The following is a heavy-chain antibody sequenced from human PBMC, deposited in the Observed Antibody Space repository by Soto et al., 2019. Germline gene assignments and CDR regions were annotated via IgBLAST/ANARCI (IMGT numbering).Heavy chain of an antibody. Sequence: GQLVETGGDFVQPGESLRLSCVASQFPFDVYSMHWVRQAPGKGLEWVSYIRHTTSATFYAGALKGRLTISRDNRMNSLFLQMNSLRDDDTGVYFCARDRGSSGMFELDVWGPGTLVTVSS. V-gene: IGHV3-48*02. CDR3: ARDRGSSGMFELDV. D-gene: IGHD6-19*01. J-gene: IGHJ3*01. CDR1: QFPFDVYS. CDR2: IRHTTSAT.